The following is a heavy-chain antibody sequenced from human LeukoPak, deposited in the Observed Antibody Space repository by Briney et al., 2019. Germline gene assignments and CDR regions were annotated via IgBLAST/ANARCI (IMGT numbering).Heavy chain of an antibody. J-gene: IGHJ3*02. V-gene: IGHV5-51*01. D-gene: IGHD4-23*01. CDR2: IYPGDSDT. Sequence: GESLKISCKGSGYSFTSYWIGWVRQMPGKGLEWMGIIYPGDSDTRYSPSFQGQVTISADKSISTAYLQWSSLKASDTAMYCCARRDYGGNPYDAFDIWGQGTMVTVSS. CDR1: GYSFTSYW. CDR3: ARRDYGGNPYDAFDI.